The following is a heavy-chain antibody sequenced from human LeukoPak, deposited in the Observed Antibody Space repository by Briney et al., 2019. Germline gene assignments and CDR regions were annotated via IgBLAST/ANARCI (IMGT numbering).Heavy chain of an antibody. J-gene: IGHJ4*02. CDR3: ARLAVAGLLVARGFDY. V-gene: IGHV5-51*01. D-gene: IGHD6-19*01. CDR1: GYSFTSYW. Sequence: GESLKISCKGSGYSFTSYWIGWVRQMPGKGLEWMGIIYPGDSDTRYSPSFQGQVTISADKSISTAYLQWSSLKASDTAMYYCARLAVAGLLVARGFDYWGQGTLVTVSS. CDR2: IYPGDSDT.